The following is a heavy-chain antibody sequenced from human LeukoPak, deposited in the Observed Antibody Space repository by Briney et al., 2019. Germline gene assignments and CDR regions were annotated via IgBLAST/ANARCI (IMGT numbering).Heavy chain of an antibody. CDR3: AKDLSGPVLRYFDWFMGGFDY. V-gene: IGHV3-30*18. CDR2: ISYDGSNK. Sequence: GGSLRLSCAASGFTFSSYGMHWVRQAPGKGLEWVAVISYDGSNKYYADSVKGRFTISRDNSKSTLYLQMNSLRAEDTAVYYCAKDLSGPVLRYFDWFMGGFDYWGQGTLVTVSS. J-gene: IGHJ4*02. D-gene: IGHD3-9*01. CDR1: GFTFSSYG.